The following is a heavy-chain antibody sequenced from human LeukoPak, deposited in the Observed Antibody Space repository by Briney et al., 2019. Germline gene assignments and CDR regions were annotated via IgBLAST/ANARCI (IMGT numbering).Heavy chain of an antibody. CDR2: IYTSGGT. V-gene: IGHV4-4*07. Sequence: PSETLSLTCTISGGSISSYYWSWIRQPAGKGLEWIGRIYTSGGTNYNPSLKSRVTMSVDTSKNQFSLKLSSVTAADTAVYYCARGGAKDFWSGYSLDYWGQGTLVTVSS. CDR1: GGSISSYY. D-gene: IGHD3-3*01. CDR3: ARGGAKDFWSGYSLDY. J-gene: IGHJ4*02.